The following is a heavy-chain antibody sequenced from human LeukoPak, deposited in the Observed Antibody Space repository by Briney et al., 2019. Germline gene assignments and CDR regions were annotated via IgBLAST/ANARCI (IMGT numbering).Heavy chain of an antibody. CDR1: GGSISSYY. D-gene: IGHD6-19*01. CDR3: ARAFSSGWYPYSIGGLWFDY. CDR2: IYYTGST. V-gene: IGHV4-59*01. Sequence: PSETLSLTCTVSGGSISSYYWSWIRQPPGKGLEWIGYIYYTGSTNYNPSLKSRVTISVDTSKNQLSLKLSSVTAADTAVYYCARAFSSGWYPYSIGGLWFDYWGQGTLGTVSS. J-gene: IGHJ4*02.